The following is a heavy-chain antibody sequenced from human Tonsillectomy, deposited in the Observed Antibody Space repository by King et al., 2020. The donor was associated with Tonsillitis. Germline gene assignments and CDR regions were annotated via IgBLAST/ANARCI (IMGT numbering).Heavy chain of an antibody. J-gene: IGHJ4*02. D-gene: IGHD2-21*02. Sequence: QLVQSGGGLVKPGGSLRLSCAASGFTFSDYYMSWIRQAPGKGLEWVSYISSSSIYTNYADSVKGRFTISRDSAKNSLYLQMNSLRAEDTAVYYCARAQSCGGDCYYYFDYWGQGTLVTVSS. V-gene: IGHV3-11*05. CDR2: ISSSSIYT. CDR1: GFTFSDYY. CDR3: ARAQSCGGDCYYYFDY.